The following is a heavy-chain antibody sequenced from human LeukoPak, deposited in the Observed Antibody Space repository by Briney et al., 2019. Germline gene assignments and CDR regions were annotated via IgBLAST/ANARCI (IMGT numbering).Heavy chain of an antibody. Sequence: SETLSLTCTVSGGSISSYYWSWIRQPPGKGLEWIGYTYYSGSTNYNPSLKSRVTISVDTSKNQFSLKLTSVTAADTAVYYCARTTEGGYTYDYFYYYYMDVWGKGTTVTISS. CDR2: TYYSGST. V-gene: IGHV4-59*01. CDR1: GGSISSYY. J-gene: IGHJ6*03. D-gene: IGHD5-18*01. CDR3: ARTTEGGYTYDYFYYYYMDV.